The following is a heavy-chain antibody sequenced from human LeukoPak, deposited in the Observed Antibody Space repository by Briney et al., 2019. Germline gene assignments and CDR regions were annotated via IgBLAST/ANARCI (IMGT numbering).Heavy chain of an antibody. D-gene: IGHD3-10*01. V-gene: IGHV3-20*04. Sequence: RPGGSLRLSCAASGFTFDDNGMSWVRQAPGKGLEWISGINWDGGSTGYADSVKGRFTISRDNRKNSLSLQMESLRPEDTALYYCTRLGIGDYFDYWGQGTLVTVSS. CDR1: GFTFDDNG. J-gene: IGHJ4*02. CDR3: TRLGIGDYFDY. CDR2: INWDGGST.